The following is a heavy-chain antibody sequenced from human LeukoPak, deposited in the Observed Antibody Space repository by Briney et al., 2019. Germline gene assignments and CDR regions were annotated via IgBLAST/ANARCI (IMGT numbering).Heavy chain of an antibody. CDR3: AITLGLSDAFDI. CDR1: GFTFSSYS. Sequence: GGSLRLSCAASGFTFSSYSMNWVRQAPGEGLEWVSSISSSSSYIYYADSVKGRFTISRDNAKNSLYLQMNSLRAEDTAVYYCAITLGLSDAFDIWGQGTMVTVSS. D-gene: IGHD7-27*01. CDR2: ISSSSSYI. J-gene: IGHJ3*02. V-gene: IGHV3-21*01.